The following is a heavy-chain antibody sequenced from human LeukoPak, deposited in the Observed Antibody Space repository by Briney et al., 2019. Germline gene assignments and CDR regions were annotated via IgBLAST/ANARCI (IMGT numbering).Heavy chain of an antibody. CDR1: GFTFSYAW. D-gene: IGHD1-26*01. Sequence: GGSLRLSCTASGFTFSYAWMTWVRQGPGKGLEWVGHISVRSDGGTTDYAAPVKGRFTISRDDSKNTLYLQMDSLQTEDTAVYYCASLVGFSLYYWGQGTLVTVSS. CDR3: ASLVGFSLYY. J-gene: IGHJ4*02. V-gene: IGHV3-15*01. CDR2: ISVRSDGGTT.